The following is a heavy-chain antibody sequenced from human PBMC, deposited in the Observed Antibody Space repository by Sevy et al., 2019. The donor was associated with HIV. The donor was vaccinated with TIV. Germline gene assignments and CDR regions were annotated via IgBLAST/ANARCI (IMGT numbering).Heavy chain of an antibody. CDR1: GFSFSWYW. Sequence: GGSLRLSCAASGFSFSWYWMSWVRQTPEKGLEWVANIKQDGSEKNYVDSVKGRFTISRDNAKNSSYLQMNSLRVDDTAVYYCATKGGSRHNDAFDTWGQGTMVTVSS. D-gene: IGHD3-10*01. V-gene: IGHV3-7*01. CDR3: ATKGGSRHNDAFDT. J-gene: IGHJ3*02. CDR2: IKQDGSEK.